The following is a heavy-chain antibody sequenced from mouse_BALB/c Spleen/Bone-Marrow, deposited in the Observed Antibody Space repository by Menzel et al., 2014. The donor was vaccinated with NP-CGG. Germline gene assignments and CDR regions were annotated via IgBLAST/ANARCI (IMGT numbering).Heavy chain of an antibody. V-gene: IGHV1S81*02. CDR3: TRREYYRYDRAMDY. Sequence: QVQLQQSGAELVKPGASVKLSCKASGYTFTSYYMYWVKQRPGQGLEWIGEINPSNGGTNFNEKFKSKATLTVDKSSSTAYMQLSSLTSEDSAVYYCTRREYYRYDRAMDYWGQGNLSHRLL. D-gene: IGHD2-14*01. J-gene: IGHJ4*01. CDR1: GYTFTSYY. CDR2: INPSNGGT.